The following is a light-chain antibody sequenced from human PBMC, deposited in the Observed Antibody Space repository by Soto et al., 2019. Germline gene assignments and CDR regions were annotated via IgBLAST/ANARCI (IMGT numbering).Light chain of an antibody. CDR3: LQDYNYPLT. V-gene: IGKV1-6*01. Sequence: AIQMTQSPSSLSASVGDRVTITCRTSQGIRNDLGWYQQKPGKAPKLLIYATSSLQSGVPSRLSGSGSGTDFTLTISSLQPEDFATYYCLQDYNYPLTLGGGTKVDI. CDR1: QGIRND. CDR2: ATS. J-gene: IGKJ4*01.